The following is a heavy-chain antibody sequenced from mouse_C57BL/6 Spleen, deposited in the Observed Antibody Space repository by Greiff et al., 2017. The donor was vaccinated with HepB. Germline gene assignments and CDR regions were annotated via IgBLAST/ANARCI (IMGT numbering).Heavy chain of an antibody. CDR3: GRGVVASRYFDY. CDR2: IYPRSGNT. D-gene: IGHD1-1*01. V-gene: IGHV1-81*01. CDR1: GYTFTSYG. J-gene: IGHJ2*01. Sequence: VQLQESGAELARPGASVKLSCKASGYTFTSYGISWVKQRTGQGLEWIGEIYPRSGNTYYNEKFKGKATLTADKSSSTAYMELRSLTSEDSAVYFCGRGVVASRYFDYWGQGTTLTVSS.